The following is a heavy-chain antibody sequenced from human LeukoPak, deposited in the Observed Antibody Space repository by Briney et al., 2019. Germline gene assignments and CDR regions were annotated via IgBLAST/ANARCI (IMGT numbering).Heavy chain of an antibody. CDR1: GYTVETGYY. CDR3: AREWATYHNWYDP. D-gene: IGHD1-26*01. CDR2: IYRSATT. J-gene: IGHJ5*02. V-gene: IGHV4-38-2*02. Sequence: SETLSLTCTVSGYTVETGYYWAWLRPPPGKGLEWIGSIYRSATTYYNPSLKSRVLISMDMSKNEVSLSLTSVTAADTAVYYCAREWATYHNWYDPWGQGTLVIVSS.